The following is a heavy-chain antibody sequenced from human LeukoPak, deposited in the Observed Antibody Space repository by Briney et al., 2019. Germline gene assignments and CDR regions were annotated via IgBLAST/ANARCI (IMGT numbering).Heavy chain of an antibody. D-gene: IGHD6-19*01. V-gene: IGHV1-69*13. CDR2: IIPIFGTA. CDR1: GGTFSSYA. J-gene: IGHJ6*02. CDR3: ARMLAVAGYYYGMDV. Sequence: GASVTVSCTASGGTFSSYAISWVRQAPGQGLGWMGGIIPIFGTANYAQKFQGRVTITADESTSTAYMELSSLRSEDTAVYYCARMLAVAGYYYGMDVWGQGTTVTVSS.